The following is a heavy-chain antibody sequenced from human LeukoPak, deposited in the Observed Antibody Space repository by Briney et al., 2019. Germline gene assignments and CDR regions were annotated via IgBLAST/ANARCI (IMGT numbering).Heavy chain of an antibody. CDR3: ARARSSSDY. CDR2: ISAYNGNT. Sequence: ASVNVSFKSSVYTFTSYGISWVRQAPGQGLEWMGWISAYNGNTNYAQKLQGRVTMTTDTSTSTAHMELRSLRSDDTAVYYCARARSSSDYWGQGTLVTVSS. CDR1: VYTFTSYG. D-gene: IGHD6-13*01. J-gene: IGHJ4*02. V-gene: IGHV1-18*04.